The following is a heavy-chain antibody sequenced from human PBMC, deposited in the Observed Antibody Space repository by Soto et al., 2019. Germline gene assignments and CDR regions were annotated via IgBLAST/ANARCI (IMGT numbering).Heavy chain of an antibody. CDR2: IYPGDSDT. Sequence: GESLKISCKGSGYIFTSHWIAWVRQMPGKGLEWMGIIYPGDSDTIYSPSFQGQVTFSVDKSISTVYLQWTTLKASDTAMYYCARRVPSGSGADYYGMDVWGQGTRVTVSS. CDR3: ARRVPSGSGADYYGMDV. D-gene: IGHD3-10*01. J-gene: IGHJ6*02. CDR1: GYIFTSHW. V-gene: IGHV5-51*01.